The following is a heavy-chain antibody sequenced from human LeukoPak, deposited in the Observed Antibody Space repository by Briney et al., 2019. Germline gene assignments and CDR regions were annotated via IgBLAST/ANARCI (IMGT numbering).Heavy chain of an antibody. V-gene: IGHV4-39*07. J-gene: IGHJ5*02. CDR3: ARDPYGDYVFDP. CDR1: GGSISSSSYY. D-gene: IGHD4-17*01. Sequence: SETLSLTCTVSGGSISSSSYYWGWIRQPPGKGLEWIGSIYYSGSTYYNPSLKSRVTISVDTSKNQFSLKLTSVTAADTAVYYCARDPYGDYVFDPWGQRTLVTVSS. CDR2: IYYSGST.